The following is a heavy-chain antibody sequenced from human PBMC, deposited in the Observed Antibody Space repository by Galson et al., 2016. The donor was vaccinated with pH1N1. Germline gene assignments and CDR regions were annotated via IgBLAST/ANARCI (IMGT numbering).Heavy chain of an antibody. D-gene: IGHD2-15*01. CDR2: ISRVGVT. CDR3: AKEKFGSKWSTFDN. Sequence: SLRLSCAASGYTFDYLSLHWVRQAPGKGLEWVSLISRVGVTFYADSVRGRFTISRDNNRNSLSLQMDGLTSEDTAFYYCAKEKFGSKWSTFDNWGQGTLVTVSS. J-gene: IGHJ4*02. CDR1: GYTFDYLS. V-gene: IGHV3-43*01.